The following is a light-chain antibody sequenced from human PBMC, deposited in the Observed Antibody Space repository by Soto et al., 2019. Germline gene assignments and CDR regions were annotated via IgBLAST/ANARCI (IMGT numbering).Light chain of an antibody. CDR2: AAS. V-gene: IGKV1-9*01. CDR1: EDISTS. Sequence: DIQLTQSLSFLSASVGDTVTITCRASEDISTSLAWYQQKPGMAPKLLIYAASTLHSGVPSRFSGSGSGTEFTLTISGLQPEDFATYSCQQVNGYPFTFGGGTKVQIK. CDR3: QQVNGYPFT. J-gene: IGKJ4*01.